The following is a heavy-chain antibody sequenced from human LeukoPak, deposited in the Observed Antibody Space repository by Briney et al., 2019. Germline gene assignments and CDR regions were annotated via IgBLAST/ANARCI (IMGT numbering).Heavy chain of an antibody. CDR2: ISWNSGSI. D-gene: IGHD1-1*01. V-gene: IGHV3-9*01. CDR1: GFTFDDYA. Sequence: GGSLRLSCAASGFTFDDYAMHWVRHAPGKGLEWVSGISWNSGSIGYADSVKGRFTISRDNAKNSLYLQMNSLRAEDTALYYCAKAHATGDAFDIWGQGTMVTVSS. CDR3: AKAHATGDAFDI. J-gene: IGHJ3*02.